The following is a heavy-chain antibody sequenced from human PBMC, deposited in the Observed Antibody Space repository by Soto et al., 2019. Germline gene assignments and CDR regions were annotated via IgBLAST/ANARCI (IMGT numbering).Heavy chain of an antibody. Sequence: GGSLRLSCAASGFTSNDHGMHWVSGINSGGTVAHYADSVKGRFAISRDNSKNTLSLEMNSLRADDTGLYYCAISTGGFGGLFVVPSDYWGQGTLVTVSS. CDR2: INSGGTVA. D-gene: IGHD3-16*01. V-gene: IGHV3-23*01. J-gene: IGHJ4*02. CDR3: AISTGGFGGLFVVPSDY. CDR1: GFTS.